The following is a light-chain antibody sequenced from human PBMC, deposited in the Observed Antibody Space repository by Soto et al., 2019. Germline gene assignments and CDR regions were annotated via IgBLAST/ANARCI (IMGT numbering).Light chain of an antibody. CDR2: GAS. J-gene: IGKJ1*01. Sequence: IVLTQSPGTLSLSPLERATLSFRSSQSVSSGYLAWYQQKPGQAPRLLIYGASSRATGIPDRFSGSGSGTDFTLTISRLEPEDFAVYYCQQYGSSPRTFGQGTKVDNK. CDR3: QQYGSSPRT. V-gene: IGKV3-20*01. CDR1: QSVSSGY.